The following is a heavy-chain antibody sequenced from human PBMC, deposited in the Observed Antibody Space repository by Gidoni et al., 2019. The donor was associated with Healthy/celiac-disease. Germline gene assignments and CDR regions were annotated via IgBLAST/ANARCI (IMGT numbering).Heavy chain of an antibody. J-gene: IGHJ4*02. Sequence: QVQLVQSGAEVKKPGSSVTVSCTASGGTFSSYALSWVRQAPGHGLEWRGGIIPILGTANYAKKFQGRVTITADKSTSTAYRELSSLRSEDTAVYYWARMGGWVVASNYFDYWGQGTLVTVSS. CDR2: IIPILGTA. D-gene: IGHD2-15*01. V-gene: IGHV1-69*06. CDR1: GGTFSSYA. CDR3: ARMGGWVVASNYFDY.